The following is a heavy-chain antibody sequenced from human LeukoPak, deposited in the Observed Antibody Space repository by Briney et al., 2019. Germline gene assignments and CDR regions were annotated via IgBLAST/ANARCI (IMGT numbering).Heavy chain of an antibody. J-gene: IGHJ4*02. CDR3: TTEEVLWFGESTEDPIDY. V-gene: IGHV3-15*01. CDR1: GFTFSNAW. CDR2: IKSKTDGGTT. D-gene: IGHD3-10*01. Sequence: GGSLRLSCAASGFTFSNAWMSWVRQAPGKGLEWVGRIKSKTDGGTTDYAAPVKGRFTISRDDSKNTLYLQMNSLKTEDTAVYYCTTEEVLWFGESTEDPIDYWGQGTLVTVSS.